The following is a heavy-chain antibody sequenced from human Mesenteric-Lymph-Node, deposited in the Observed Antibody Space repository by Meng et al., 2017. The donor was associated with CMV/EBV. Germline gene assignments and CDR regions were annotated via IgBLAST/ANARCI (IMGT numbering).Heavy chain of an antibody. V-gene: IGHV2-5*01. D-gene: IGHD2-2*01. Sequence: SGPTLVKPTQTLTLTCTFSGFSLSTSGVGVGWTRQPPGKALEWLALIYWNDDKRYSPSLKSRLTITKDTSKNQVVLTMTNMDPVDTATYYCARRRGCSSTSCYLFDYWGQGTLVTVTS. J-gene: IGHJ4*02. CDR2: IYWNDDK. CDR1: GFSLSTSGVG. CDR3: ARRRGCSSTSCYLFDY.